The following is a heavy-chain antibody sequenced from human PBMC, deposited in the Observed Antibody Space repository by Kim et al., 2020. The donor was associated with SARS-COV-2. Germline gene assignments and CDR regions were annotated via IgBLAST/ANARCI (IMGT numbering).Heavy chain of an antibody. J-gene: IGHJ2*01. CDR3: ARDLALGLKYWYFDL. CDR2: IIPIFGTA. D-gene: IGHD1-7*01. CDR1: GGTLSSYA. V-gene: IGHV1-69*13. Sequence: SVKVSCKASGGTLSSYAISWVRQAPGQGLEWMGGIIPIFGTANYAQKFQGRVTITADESTSTAYMELSSLRSEDTAVYYCARDLALGLKYWYFDLWGRGTLVTVSS.